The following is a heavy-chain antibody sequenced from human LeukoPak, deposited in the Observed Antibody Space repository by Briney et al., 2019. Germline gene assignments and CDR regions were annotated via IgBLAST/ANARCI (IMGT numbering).Heavy chain of an antibody. V-gene: IGHV1-3*01. D-gene: IGHD3-10*01. J-gene: IGHJ3*02. CDR1: GYTFTSYA. CDR3: ALYGSASLDAFDI. CDR2: INAGNGNT. Sequence: ASVKVSCKASGYTFTSYAMHWVRQAPGQRLEWMGWINAGNGNTKYSQKFQGRVAITRDTSASTAYMELSSLRSEDTAVYYCALYGSASLDAFDIWGQGTMVTVSS.